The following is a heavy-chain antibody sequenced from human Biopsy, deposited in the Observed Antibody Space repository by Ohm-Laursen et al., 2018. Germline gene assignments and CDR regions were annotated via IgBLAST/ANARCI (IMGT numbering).Heavy chain of an antibody. D-gene: IGHD4-17*01. CDR2: INPSGSTT. V-gene: IGHV1-46*01. CDR1: GYSFTSYY. Sequence: GASVKVSCNASGYSFTSYYMHWVRQAPGQGLEWMGMINPSGSTTSYPQIFQGRVTMTRDTSKSTVYMELSSLRSEDTAVYYCARDSEYGDYRNYYYGMDVWGQGTTVTVSS. J-gene: IGHJ6*02. CDR3: ARDSEYGDYRNYYYGMDV.